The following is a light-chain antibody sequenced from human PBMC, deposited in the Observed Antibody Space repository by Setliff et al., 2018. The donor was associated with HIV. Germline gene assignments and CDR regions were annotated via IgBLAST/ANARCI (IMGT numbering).Light chain of an antibody. Sequence: LTQPASVSGSPGQSITISCTGTSSDVGGYNYVSWYQLHPGKAPKLMIFDVSERPSGVSNRFSGSKSGNTASLTISGLQAEDEANYYCLSHTSRSTYVFGTGTKVTVL. V-gene: IGLV2-14*03. CDR3: LSHTSRSTYV. CDR2: DVS. CDR1: SSDVGGYNY. J-gene: IGLJ1*01.